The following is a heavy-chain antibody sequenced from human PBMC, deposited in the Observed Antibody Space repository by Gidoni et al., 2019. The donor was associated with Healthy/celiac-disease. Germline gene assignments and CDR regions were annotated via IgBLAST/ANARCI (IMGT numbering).Heavy chain of an antibody. CDR1: GFTFSRYA. CDR2: ISGSGSAT. Sequence: EVQLLESGGGLVQPGGSLRLSCAASGFTFSRYAMSWVRQAPGKGLEWVSAISGSGSATYYADSVKGRFSVSRDNSKNTQYLQMNSLTAEDTAVYYCGKSGSSGFLREGVDYWGQGTLVTVSS. J-gene: IGHJ4*02. V-gene: IGHV3-23*01. CDR3: GKSGSSGFLREGVDY. D-gene: IGHD3-22*01.